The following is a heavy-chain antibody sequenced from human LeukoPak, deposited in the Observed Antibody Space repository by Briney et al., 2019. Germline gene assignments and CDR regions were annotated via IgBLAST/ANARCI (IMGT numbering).Heavy chain of an antibody. CDR3: ARHLDYDSSGYGFYGYYGMDV. D-gene: IGHD3-22*01. V-gene: IGHV5-51*01. CDR2: IYPGDSDT. Sequence: GESLKISCKGSGYSFTSYWIGWVRQMPGKGLEWMGIIYPGDSDTRYSPSFQGQVTISADKSISTAYLQWSSLKASDTAMYYCARHLDYDSSGYGFYGYYGMDVWGQGTTVTVSS. CDR1: GYSFTSYW. J-gene: IGHJ6*02.